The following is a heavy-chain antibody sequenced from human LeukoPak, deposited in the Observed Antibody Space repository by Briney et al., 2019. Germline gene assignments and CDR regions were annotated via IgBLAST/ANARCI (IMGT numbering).Heavy chain of an antibody. J-gene: IGHJ4*02. D-gene: IGHD6-13*01. CDR1: GYTFTGYY. Sequence: ASVKVSCKASGYTFTGYYMHAVRQAPGQGLEWMGWINPNSAGTSYAQRFQGRVTMTRDSSISTAYMELSRLTSDDTAVYYCARLGIAASGDAYWGQGTLVTVSS. CDR2: INPNSAGT. CDR3: ARLGIAASGDAY. V-gene: IGHV1-2*02.